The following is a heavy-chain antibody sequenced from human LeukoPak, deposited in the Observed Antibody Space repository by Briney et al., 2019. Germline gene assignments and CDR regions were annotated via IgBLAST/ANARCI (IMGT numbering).Heavy chain of an antibody. Sequence: SETLSLTCAVYGGSFSGYYWSWIRQPPGKGLEWIGEINHSGSTNYNPSLKSRVTISVDTSKNQFSLKLSSVTAADTAVYYCARGLPDYGFDYWGQGTLVTVSS. J-gene: IGHJ4*02. CDR1: GGSFSGYY. CDR3: ARGLPDYGFDY. D-gene: IGHD4-17*01. CDR2: INHSGST. V-gene: IGHV4-34*01.